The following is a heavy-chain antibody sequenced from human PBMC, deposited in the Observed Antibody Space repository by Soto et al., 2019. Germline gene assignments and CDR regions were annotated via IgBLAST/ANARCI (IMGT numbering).Heavy chain of an antibody. D-gene: IGHD2-2*01. CDR1: GGTFSSYA. V-gene: IGHV1-69*01. CDR3: AGRYCSSTCCYGYYYYYGMDF. CDR2: LIPIFGTA. Sequence: QVQLVQSGAEVKKPGSSVKVSCKASGGTFSSYAISWVRQAPGQGLEWMGGLIPIFGTANYAEKFQGRVTITADESTSTAYMELSSMRSEDPDVNYCAGRYCSSTCCYGYYYYYGMDFWGQGTTVTVSS. J-gene: IGHJ6*02.